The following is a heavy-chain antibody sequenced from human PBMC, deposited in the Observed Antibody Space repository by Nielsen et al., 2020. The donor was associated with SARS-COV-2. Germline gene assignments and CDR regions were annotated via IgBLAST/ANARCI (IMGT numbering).Heavy chain of an antibody. CDR3: ARADYYGSGSYPKAFDI. CDR2: IYHSGST. V-gene: IGHV4-30-2*01. Sequence: SCAVSGGSISSGGYSWSWIRQPPGKGLEWIGYIYHSGSTYYNPSLKSRVTISVDRSKNQFSLKLSSVTAADTAVYYCARADYYGSGSYPKAFDIWGQVTMVTVSS. J-gene: IGHJ3*02. CDR1: GGSISSGGYS. D-gene: IGHD3-10*01.